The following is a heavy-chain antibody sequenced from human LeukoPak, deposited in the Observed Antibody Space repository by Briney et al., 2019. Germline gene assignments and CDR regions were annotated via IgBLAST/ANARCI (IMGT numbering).Heavy chain of an antibody. CDR2: ISGSGGST. V-gene: IGHV3-23*01. Sequence: GGSLRLSCAASGFSFSTYAMHWVRQAPGKGLEWVSAISGSGGSTYYADSVKGRFTISRDNSKNTLYLQMNSLRAEDTAVYYCAKTYYYDSSGSVDYWGQGTLVTVSS. CDR1: GFSFSTYA. CDR3: AKTYYYDSSGSVDY. J-gene: IGHJ4*02. D-gene: IGHD3-22*01.